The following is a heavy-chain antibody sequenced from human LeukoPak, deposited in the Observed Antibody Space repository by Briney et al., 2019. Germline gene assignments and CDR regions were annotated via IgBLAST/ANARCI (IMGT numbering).Heavy chain of an antibody. Sequence: GGSLRLSCAASGFTFDDYAMHWVRQAPGKGLEWASGISWNSGSIAYADSVKGRFTISRDNAKNSLYLQMNSLRADDTALYYCARGVSRGLFGPNDYWGQGTLVTVSS. CDR2: ISWNSGSI. J-gene: IGHJ4*02. V-gene: IGHV3-9*01. D-gene: IGHD2-21*01. CDR1: GFTFDDYA. CDR3: ARGVSRGLFGPNDY.